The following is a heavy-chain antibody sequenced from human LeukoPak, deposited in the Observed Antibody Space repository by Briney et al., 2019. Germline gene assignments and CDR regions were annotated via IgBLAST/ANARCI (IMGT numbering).Heavy chain of an antibody. CDR1: VFSSRTAA. CDR3: AGGAYSSIY. Sequence: GGSLRLSCAASVFSSRTAAMSWLRQAPGKGLQWVANIKQDGSEKNYVDSVKGRFTISRDNAENTVSLQMNSLRAEDTAVYYCAGGAYSSIYSGQGTLVTVSS. D-gene: IGHD6-19*01. CDR2: IKQDGSEK. J-gene: IGHJ4*02. V-gene: IGHV3-7*02.